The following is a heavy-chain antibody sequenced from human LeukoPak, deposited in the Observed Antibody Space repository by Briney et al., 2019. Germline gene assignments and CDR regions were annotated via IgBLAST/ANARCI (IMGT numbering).Heavy chain of an antibody. D-gene: IGHD5-18*01. V-gene: IGHV1-2*02. CDR3: AATFGVVDTAMVR. Sequence: GASVKVSCKASGNMVTGYHVHWVRQAPGQGLEWMGWINANSGVTNYEQTFQGRVTLTRDTSISTAYMELSRLTSDDTAVYYCAATFGVVDTAMVRWGQGTLVTVSS. CDR1: GNMVTGYH. J-gene: IGHJ4*02. CDR2: INANSGVT.